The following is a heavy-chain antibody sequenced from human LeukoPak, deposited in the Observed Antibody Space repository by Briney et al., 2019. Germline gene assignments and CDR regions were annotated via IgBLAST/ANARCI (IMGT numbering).Heavy chain of an antibody. CDR1: GGTFSSYA. D-gene: IGHD2-2*01. Sequence: ASVKVSCKASGGTFSSYAISWVRQAPGQGHEWMGRIIPIFGTANYAQKFQGRVTITADKSTSTAYMELSSLRSEDTAVYYCASSGRVVPAATENWFDPWGQGTLVTVSS. V-gene: IGHV1-69*06. J-gene: IGHJ5*02. CDR2: IIPIFGTA. CDR3: ASSGRVVPAATENWFDP.